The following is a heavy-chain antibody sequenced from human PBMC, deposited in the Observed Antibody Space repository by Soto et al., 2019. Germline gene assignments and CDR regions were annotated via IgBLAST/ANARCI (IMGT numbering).Heavy chain of an antibody. D-gene: IGHD2-15*01. CDR2: ISSSSSYI. J-gene: IGHJ3*02. Sequence: SGGSLRLSCAASGFTFSSYSMNWVRQAPGKGLEWVSSISSSSSYIYYADSVKGRFTISRDNAKNSLYLQMNSLRAEDTAVYYCARTRLGYDDFYISGQGTIVIGSS. CDR1: GFTFSSYS. V-gene: IGHV3-21*01. CDR3: ARTRLGYDDFYI.